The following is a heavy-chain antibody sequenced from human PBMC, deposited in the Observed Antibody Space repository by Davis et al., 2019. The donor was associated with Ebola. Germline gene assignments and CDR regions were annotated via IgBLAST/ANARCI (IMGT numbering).Heavy chain of an antibody. J-gene: IGHJ5*02. D-gene: IGHD4-17*01. CDR3: ARVLYGDYTNWFDP. Sequence: GESLKISCAASGFTFSGHWIHWVRQAPGKGLVWVSQIKSDGGSATYADSVKGRFTISRDNSKNTLYLQMNSLRAEDTAVFYCARVLYGDYTNWFDPWGQGTLVTVSS. CDR2: IKSDGGSA. V-gene: IGHV3-74*01. CDR1: GFTFSGHW.